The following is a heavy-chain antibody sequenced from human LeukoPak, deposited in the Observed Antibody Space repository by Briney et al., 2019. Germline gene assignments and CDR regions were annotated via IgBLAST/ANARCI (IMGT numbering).Heavy chain of an antibody. V-gene: IGHV4-59*01. J-gene: IGHJ4*02. D-gene: IGHD6-19*01. CDR1: GGSISSYY. CDR3: ARVSNGMAVAPYTWFDY. Sequence: SETLSLTRTVSGGSISSYYWSWIRQPPGKGLEWIGYIYYSGSTNYNPSLKSRVTISVDTSKNQFSLKLSSVTAADTAVYYCARVSNGMAVAPYTWFDYWGQGILVTVSS. CDR2: IYYSGST.